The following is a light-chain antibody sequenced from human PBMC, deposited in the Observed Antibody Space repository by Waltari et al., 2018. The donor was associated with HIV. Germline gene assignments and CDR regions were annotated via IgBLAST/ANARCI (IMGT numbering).Light chain of an antibody. CDR2: GDI. Sequence: SYDLTQPPSVSVSPGQTARITCPGDTLSNQYSYWYQQKSGQAPVLVIFGDIGRPSGIPERFSGSRSGATVTLTISGVQAEDEADYYCQSADNSGTYVFATGTQVTVL. J-gene: IGLJ1*01. CDR1: TLSNQY. V-gene: IGLV3-25*03. CDR3: QSADNSGTYV.